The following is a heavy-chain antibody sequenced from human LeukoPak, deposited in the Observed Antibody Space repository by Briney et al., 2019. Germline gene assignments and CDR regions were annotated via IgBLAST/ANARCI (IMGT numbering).Heavy chain of an antibody. J-gene: IGHJ6*03. V-gene: IGHV3-49*04. CDR1: GFTFGAYA. Sequence: QPGGSLRLSCTASGFTFGAYAVTWVRQAPGKGLEWLGFLRSRIYGGTADYAASVKGRMTISRDDSKNIAYLEVNSLKVEDTAVYYCARADNGQVGYMDVWGKGTTVTISS. CDR2: LRSRIYGGTA. CDR3: ARADNGQVGYMDV. D-gene: IGHD1-1*01.